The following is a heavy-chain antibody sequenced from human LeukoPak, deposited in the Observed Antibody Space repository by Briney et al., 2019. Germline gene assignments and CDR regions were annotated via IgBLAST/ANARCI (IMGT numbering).Heavy chain of an antibody. V-gene: IGHV4-59*08. CDR2: IYYSGNT. D-gene: IGHD3-10*01. CDR1: GGSFSDYY. CDR3: ARGGPLVRGED. J-gene: IGHJ4*02. Sequence: SETLSLTCAVYGGSFSDYYWSWIRQSPGKGLEWIGYIYYSGNTEYNPSLKSRVTIAEDMSRKQFSLTLRSVTAADTAVYYCARGGPLVRGEDWGQGTLVIVSS.